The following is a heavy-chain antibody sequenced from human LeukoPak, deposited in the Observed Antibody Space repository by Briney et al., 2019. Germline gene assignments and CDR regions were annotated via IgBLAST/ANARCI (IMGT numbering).Heavy chain of an antibody. J-gene: IGHJ4*02. Sequence: ETLSLTCAVYGGSFSGYYWSWIRQPPGKGLEWIGEINHSGSTNCSPSLKSRVTISVDTSKNQFSLKLSSVTAADTAVYYCARGSRIAAAGTPLGYYFDYWGQGTLVTVSS. D-gene: IGHD6-13*01. CDR3: ARGSRIAAAGTPLGYYFDY. CDR2: INHSGST. V-gene: IGHV4-34*01. CDR1: GGSFSGYY.